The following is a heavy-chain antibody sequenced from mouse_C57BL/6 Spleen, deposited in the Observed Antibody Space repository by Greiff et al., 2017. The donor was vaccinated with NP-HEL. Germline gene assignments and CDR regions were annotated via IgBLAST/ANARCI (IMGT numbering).Heavy chain of an antibody. CDR3: ARRAYGSSPYYYAMDY. J-gene: IGHJ4*01. D-gene: IGHD1-1*01. V-gene: IGHV1-72*01. CDR2: IDPNSGGT. CDR1: GYTFTSYW. Sequence: QQSCKASGYTFTSYWMHWVKPRPGRGLEWIGRIDPNSGGTKSNEKFKSKATLTVDKHSRTAYMQLSSLTSEDSAVYYCARRAYGSSPYYYAMDYWGQGTSVTVSS.